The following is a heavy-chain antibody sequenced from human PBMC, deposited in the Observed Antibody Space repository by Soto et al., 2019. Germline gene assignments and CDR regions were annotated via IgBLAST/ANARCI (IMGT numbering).Heavy chain of an antibody. V-gene: IGHV1-2*02. D-gene: IGHD1-20*01. CDR3: ARGQYNWNRAGGWFDP. J-gene: IGHJ5*02. CDR1: GYTFTGYY. CDR2: INPNSGGT. Sequence: QVQLVQSGAEVKKPGASVKVSCKASGYTFTGYYMHWVRQAPGQGLEWMGWINPNSGGTNYAQKFQGRVTMTRDTSISTADMELSRLRADDTAVYYCARGQYNWNRAGGWFDPWGQGTLVTGSS.